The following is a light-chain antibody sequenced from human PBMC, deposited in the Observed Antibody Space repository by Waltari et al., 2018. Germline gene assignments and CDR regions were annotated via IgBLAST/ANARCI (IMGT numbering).Light chain of an antibody. V-gene: IGLV1-40*01. Sequence: QSVLTQPPSVSGAPGQRVTISCNGSSSNIGAGYDVHWYQKLPGTAPKVLMYCKNNRPSGVPDRFSGAKSGTSASLAITGLQAEDEADYFCQSYDSSLSGSGVFGGGTRLTVL. CDR2: CKN. CDR1: SSNIGAGYD. CDR3: QSYDSSLSGSGV. J-gene: IGLJ3*02.